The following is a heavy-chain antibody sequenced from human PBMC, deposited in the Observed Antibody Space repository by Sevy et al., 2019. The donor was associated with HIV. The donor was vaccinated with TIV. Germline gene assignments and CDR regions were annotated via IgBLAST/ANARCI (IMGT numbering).Heavy chain of an antibody. CDR3: AGEQITGAKPDYFDY. V-gene: IGHV3-7*01. J-gene: IGHJ4*02. D-gene: IGHD1-7*01. CDR1: GFTFSNYW. CDR2: INQDGGEK. Sequence: GGSLRLSCAVSGFTFSNYWMSWVRQAPGKGLECVANINQDGGEKYYLDSVKGRFFVSRDNAKNSLYLQMDSLRAGDTAVYYCAGEQITGAKPDYFDYWGQGTLVTVSS.